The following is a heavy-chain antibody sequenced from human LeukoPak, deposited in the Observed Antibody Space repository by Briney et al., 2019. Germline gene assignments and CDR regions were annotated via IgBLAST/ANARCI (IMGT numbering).Heavy chain of an antibody. V-gene: IGHV4-30-4*01. CDR2: IYYSGST. CDR3: ARFWSGYPNYFDY. CDR1: GGSISSGDYY. Sequence: SETLSLTCTVSGGSISSGDYYWSWIRQPPGKGLEWIGYIYYSGSTYYNPSLKSRVTISVDTSKNQFSLKLSSVTAADTAVYYCARFWSGYPNYFDYWGQGTLVTVSS. D-gene: IGHD3-3*01. J-gene: IGHJ4*02.